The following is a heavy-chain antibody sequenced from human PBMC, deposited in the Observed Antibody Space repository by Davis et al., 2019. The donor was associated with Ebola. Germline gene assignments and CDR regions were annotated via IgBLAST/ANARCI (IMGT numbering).Heavy chain of an antibody. CDR2: IKSKTDGGTT. CDR3: ARDGDYCGGDCYPIDY. J-gene: IGHJ4*02. V-gene: IGHV3-15*01. D-gene: IGHD2-21*02. CDR1: GFTFSNAW. Sequence: GESLKISCAASGFTFSNAWMSWVRQAPGKGLEWVGRIKSKTDGGTTDYAAPVKGRFTISRDDSKNTLYLQMNSLKTEDTAVYYCARDGDYCGGDCYPIDYWGQGTLVTVSS.